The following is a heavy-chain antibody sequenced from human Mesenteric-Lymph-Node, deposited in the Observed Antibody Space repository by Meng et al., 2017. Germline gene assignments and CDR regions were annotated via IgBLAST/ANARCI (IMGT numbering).Heavy chain of an antibody. V-gene: IGHV4-39*07. CDR1: GGSISSSSFY. Sequence: SETLSLTCTVSGGSISSSSFYWGWIRQPPGKGLEWIGTIYYSGSTYYNPSLKSRVTISLDTSKNQFSLNLISVTAADTAVYYCAREMYYYLSGTYVPGLGDGFDIWGQGTMVTVSS. CDR2: IYYSGST. J-gene: IGHJ3*02. D-gene: IGHD3-10*01. CDR3: AREMYYYLSGTYVPGLGDGFDI.